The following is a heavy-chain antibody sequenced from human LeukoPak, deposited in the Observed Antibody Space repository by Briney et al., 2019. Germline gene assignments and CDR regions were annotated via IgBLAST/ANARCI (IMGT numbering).Heavy chain of an antibody. J-gene: IGHJ5*02. D-gene: IGHD3-10*01. CDR2: ISAYNGNT. V-gene: IGHV1-18*01. CDR1: GYTFTSYG. Sequence: ASVKVSCKASGYTFTSYGISWVRQAPGQGLEWMGWISAYNGNTNYAQKLQGRVTMTTDTSTSTAYMELRSLRSDDTAVYYCARSEDYYGSGSYYNSAYWFDPWGQGTLSPSPQ. CDR3: ARSEDYYGSGSYYNSAYWFDP.